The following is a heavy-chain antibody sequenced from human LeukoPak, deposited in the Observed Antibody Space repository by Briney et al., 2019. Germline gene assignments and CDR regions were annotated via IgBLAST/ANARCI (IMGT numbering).Heavy chain of an antibody. CDR1: EFTFSSYA. CDR2: ISGSGGST. D-gene: IGHD3-10*01. V-gene: IGHV3-23*01. CDR3: AKGGVIELLWFGEFQGFDY. Sequence: GGSLRLSCAGSEFTFSSYAMSWVRQAPGKGLEWVSAISGSGGSTYYADSVKGRFTISRDNSKNTLYLQMNSLRAEDTAVYYCAKGGVIELLWFGEFQGFDYWGQGTLVTVSS. J-gene: IGHJ4*02.